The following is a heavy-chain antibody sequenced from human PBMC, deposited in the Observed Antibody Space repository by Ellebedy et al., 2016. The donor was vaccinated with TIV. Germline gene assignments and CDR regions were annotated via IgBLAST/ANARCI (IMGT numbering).Heavy chain of an antibody. J-gene: IGHJ6*02. Sequence: MPSETLSLTCTVSGGSISSGDYYWSWIRQPPGKGLEWIGYSSYSGSTYYNPSLKRRVTRSVDKSKNQFSLKLRSVTAADTAVYYCARAPYGYYYYGMDVWGQGTTVTVSS. CDR1: GGSISSGDYY. CDR2: SSYSGST. CDR3: ARAPYGYYYYGMDV. V-gene: IGHV4-30-4*02. D-gene: IGHD3-10*01.